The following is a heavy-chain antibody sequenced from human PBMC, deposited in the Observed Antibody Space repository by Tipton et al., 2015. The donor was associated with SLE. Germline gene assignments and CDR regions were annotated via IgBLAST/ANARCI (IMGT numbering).Heavy chain of an antibody. CDR2: IYTSGST. Sequence: LRLSCTVSGGSISSGSYYWSWIRQPAGKGLEWIGRIYTSGSTNYNPSLKSRVTISVDTSMNQFSLKLSSVTAADTAVYYCARTWVVVPALFDPWGQGTLVTVSS. D-gene: IGHD2-2*01. V-gene: IGHV4-61*02. CDR3: ARTWVVVPALFDP. CDR1: GGSISSGSYY. J-gene: IGHJ5*02.